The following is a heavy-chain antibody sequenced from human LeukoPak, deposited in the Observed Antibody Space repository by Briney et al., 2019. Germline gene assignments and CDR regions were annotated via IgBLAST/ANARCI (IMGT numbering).Heavy chain of an antibody. J-gene: IGHJ2*01. CDR3: ARDCSVVVVGSTFNWYFDL. Sequence: GGSLRLSCAASGFTFSSYSMNWVRQAPGKGLEWVSSISSSSSYIYYADSVKGRFTISRDNAKNSLYLQMNSLRAEDTAVYYCARDCSVVVVGSTFNWYFDLWGRGTLVTVSS. V-gene: IGHV3-21*01. CDR2: ISSSSSYI. D-gene: IGHD3-22*01. CDR1: GFTFSSYS.